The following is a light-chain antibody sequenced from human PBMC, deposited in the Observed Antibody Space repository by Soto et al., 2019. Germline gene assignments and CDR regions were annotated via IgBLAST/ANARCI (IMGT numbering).Light chain of an antibody. CDR3: QQYNDWPPIT. J-gene: IGKJ4*01. Sequence: DIVLTQSPATLSLSPGERATLSCGASQRLSTYLAWYQQKPGQAPRLVIFDASTRATGIPDRFTGRGSGTEFTLTISSLQSEDSAVYFCQQYNDWPPITFGGGTKVEIK. V-gene: IGKV3-15*01. CDR1: QRLSTY. CDR2: DAS.